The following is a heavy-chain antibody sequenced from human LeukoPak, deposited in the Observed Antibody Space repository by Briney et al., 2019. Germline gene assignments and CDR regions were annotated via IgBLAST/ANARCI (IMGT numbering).Heavy chain of an antibody. D-gene: IGHD3-22*01. CDR2: IWYDGSNK. CDR1: GFTLSSFG. J-gene: IGHJ4*02. V-gene: IGHV3-33*01. Sequence: GGSLRDSCAESGFTLSSFGMHWVREAPGKRLEWVAVIWYDGSNKYYADSVKGRFTISRDNSKNTLYLQMNSLRAEDTAVYYCARELPPVVTYYFDYWGQGTLVTVSS. CDR3: ARELPPVVTYYFDY.